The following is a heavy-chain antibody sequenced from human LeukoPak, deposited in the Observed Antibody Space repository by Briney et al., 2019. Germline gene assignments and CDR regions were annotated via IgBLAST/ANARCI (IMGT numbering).Heavy chain of an antibody. CDR2: ISSNGGST. Sequence: PGGSLRLSCAASGFTFSSYPMHWVRQAPEKGLEYVSVISSNGGSTDYADSVKGRFTISRDNSKKTVYLQMSSLRAEDTAVYYCVGDGRDAYNIYFQHWGQGTLVTVSS. CDR3: VGDGRDAYNIYFQH. J-gene: IGHJ1*01. D-gene: IGHD5-24*01. CDR1: GFTFSSYP. V-gene: IGHV3-64D*06.